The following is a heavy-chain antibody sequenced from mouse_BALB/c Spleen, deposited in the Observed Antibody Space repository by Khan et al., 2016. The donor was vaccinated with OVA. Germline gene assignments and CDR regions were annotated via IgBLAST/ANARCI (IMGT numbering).Heavy chain of an antibody. J-gene: IGHJ3*01. CDR1: GYTFTSYW. V-gene: IGHV1S132*01. D-gene: IGHD1-1*02. CDR2: IFPGTGAT. Sequence: QVQLQQSGAELVKPGASVKLSCKTSGYTFTSYWIQWVKQRPGQGLGWIGQIFPGTGATYYNENFKGKATLTVDTSSSTAYMQLSSLTSEDSAVYFCARCYFGSYEFAYWGQGTLVTVSP. CDR3: ARCYFGSYEFAY.